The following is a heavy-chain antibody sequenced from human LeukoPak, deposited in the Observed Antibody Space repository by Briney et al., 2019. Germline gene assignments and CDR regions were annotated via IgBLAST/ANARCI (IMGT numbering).Heavy chain of an antibody. J-gene: IGHJ5*02. D-gene: IGHD2-2*01. Sequence: GGSLRLSCAASGFTFSSYWMHWVRQAPGKGLVWVSRINSDGSSTSYADSVKGRFTISRDNAKNTLYLQVNSLRAEDTAVYYCARQPGGCSSTSCYSWFDPWGQGTLVTVSS. CDR3: ARQPGGCSSTSCYSWFDP. V-gene: IGHV3-74*01. CDR2: INSDGSST. CDR1: GFTFSSYW.